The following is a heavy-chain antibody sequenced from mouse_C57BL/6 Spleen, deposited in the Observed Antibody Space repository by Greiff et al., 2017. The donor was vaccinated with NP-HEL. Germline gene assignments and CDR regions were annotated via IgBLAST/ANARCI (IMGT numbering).Heavy chain of an antibody. Sequence: VQLQQSGAELVRPGASVTLSCKASGYTFTDYEMHWVKQTPAHGLEWIGAIDPETGGTAYNQKFKGKAILTADKSSSTAYMELRSLTSEDSAVYYCTRSGYYGSSYCAMDYWGQGTSVTVSS. CDR2: IDPETGGT. D-gene: IGHD1-1*01. CDR1: GYTFTDYE. J-gene: IGHJ4*01. CDR3: TRSGYYGSSYCAMDY. V-gene: IGHV1-15*01.